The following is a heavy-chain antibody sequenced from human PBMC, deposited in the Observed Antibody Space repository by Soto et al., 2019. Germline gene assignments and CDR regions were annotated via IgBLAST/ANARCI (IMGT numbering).Heavy chain of an antibody. D-gene: IGHD4-17*01. V-gene: IGHV1-8*01. Sequence: QVQLVQSGAEVKKPGASVKVSCKASEYTFTSYDVNWGRRATGQGLGGMGWMNPNSGNTGYAQKFQGRVTMTRNTSKSTAYMELSSLRSEDTAVYYCARTLYGDNVDYWGQGTLVTVSS. J-gene: IGHJ4*02. CDR1: EYTFTSYD. CDR3: ARTLYGDNVDY. CDR2: MNPNSGNT.